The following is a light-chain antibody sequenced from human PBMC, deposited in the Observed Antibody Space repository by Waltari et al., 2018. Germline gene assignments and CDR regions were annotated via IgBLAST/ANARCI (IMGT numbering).Light chain of an antibody. V-gene: IGKV3-20*01. CDR2: GAS. J-gene: IGKJ1*01. CDR3: QHYSTSRT. CDR1: QSVTSNY. Sequence: IVLTQSPGTLSLSPGERAPLACRASQSVTSNYLAWYQQKPGQAPRLLIYGASSRATGIPDRVSGSGSGKDFTLIIRRLETEDFAVYYCQHYSTSRTFGQGTKVEIK.